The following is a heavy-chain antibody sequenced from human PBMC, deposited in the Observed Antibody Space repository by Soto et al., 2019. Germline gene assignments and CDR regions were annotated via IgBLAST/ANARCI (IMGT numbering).Heavy chain of an antibody. J-gene: IGHJ5*02. CDR3: ASDANGDTDRAFDP. CDR1: GGSISNYY. Sequence: QVQLQESGPGLVKPSETLSLTCTVSGGSISNYYWILMRQPAGKGLEWIGRIYTSGNTNYNPSLKGRVNMSVDLSKNQFYLKLSSMAAADTAVYYCASDANGDTDRAFDPWGQGTLVTVSS. D-gene: IGHD4-17*01. CDR2: IYTSGNT. V-gene: IGHV4-4*07.